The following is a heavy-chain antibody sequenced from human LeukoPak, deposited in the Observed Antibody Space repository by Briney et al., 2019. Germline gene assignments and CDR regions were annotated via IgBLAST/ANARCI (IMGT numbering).Heavy chain of an antibody. CDR2: ISSSSYT. D-gene: IGHD2-2*02. CDR1: GFTFSDYY. CDR3: ARDLPIYYYGTDV. Sequence: PGGSLRLSCAASGFTFSDYYMSWIRQAPGKGLEWVSYISSSSYTNYADSVKGRFTISRDNAKNSLYLQMNSLRAEDTAVYYCARDLPIYYYGTDVWGKGTTVTVSS. V-gene: IGHV3-11*06. J-gene: IGHJ6*04.